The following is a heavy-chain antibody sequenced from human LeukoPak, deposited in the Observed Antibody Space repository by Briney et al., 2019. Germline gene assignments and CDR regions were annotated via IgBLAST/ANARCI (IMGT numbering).Heavy chain of an antibody. J-gene: IGHJ4*02. D-gene: IGHD7-27*01. V-gene: IGHV4-59*08. CDR1: GASISDYY. CDR3: ARHPPLGGFDY. Sequence: SETLSLTCTVSGASISDYYWSWIRQSPGKGLEWIGYISYSGITNYNPSLKSRVTISGDTPKNQFSLQLNSVTAADTAVYYCARHPPLGGFDYWGQGTLVTVSS. CDR2: ISYSGIT.